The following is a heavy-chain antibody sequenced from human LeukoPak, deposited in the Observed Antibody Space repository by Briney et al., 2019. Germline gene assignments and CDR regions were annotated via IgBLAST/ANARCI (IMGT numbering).Heavy chain of an antibody. V-gene: IGHV3-23*01. D-gene: IGHD6-19*01. CDR1: GFTFSSYA. CDR2: ISGSGGST. Sequence: PGGSLRLSCAASGFTFSSYAMSWVRQAPGKGLEWVSAISGSGGSTYYADSVKGRFTISRDNSKNTLYLQMNSLRAEDTAVYYCAKRNRIAVAGSVFDYWGQGTQVTVSS. J-gene: IGHJ4*02. CDR3: AKRNRIAVAGSVFDY.